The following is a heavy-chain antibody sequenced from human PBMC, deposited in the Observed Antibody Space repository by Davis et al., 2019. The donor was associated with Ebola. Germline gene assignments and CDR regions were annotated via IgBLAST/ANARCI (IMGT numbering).Heavy chain of an antibody. D-gene: IGHD6-19*01. J-gene: IGHJ4*02. CDR3: ARDSRQWLDNDY. Sequence: MPPETLSLTCTVSGGSINSGGKYWNWIRQHPGKGLEWIGYIHYSGRTNYNPSLKSRVTISVDTSKNQFSLKLSSVTAADTAVYYCARDSRQWLDNDYWGQGTLVTVSS. V-gene: IGHV4-61*08. CDR1: GGSINSGGKY. CDR2: IHYSGRT.